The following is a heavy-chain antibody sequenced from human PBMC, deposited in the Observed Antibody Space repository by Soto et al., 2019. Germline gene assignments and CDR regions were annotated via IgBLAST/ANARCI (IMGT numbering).Heavy chain of an antibody. D-gene: IGHD2-2*01. CDR3: ASGEWECSSTSCYVGYYYMDV. V-gene: IGHV1-8*01. CDR2: MNPNSGNT. CDR1: GYTFTSYD. Sequence: ASVKVSCKASGYTFTSYDINWVRQATGQGLEWMGWMNPNSGNTGYAQKFQGRVTMTRNTSISTAYMELSSLRSEDTAVYYCASGEWECSSTSCYVGYYYMDVWGKGTTVTVSS. J-gene: IGHJ6*03.